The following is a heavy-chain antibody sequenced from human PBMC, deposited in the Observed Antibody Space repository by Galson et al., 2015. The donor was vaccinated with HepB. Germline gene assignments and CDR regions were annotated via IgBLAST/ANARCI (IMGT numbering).Heavy chain of an antibody. CDR3: ARSWEAAVGYYYYGMDV. Sequence: SLRLSCAASGFTVSSNYMSWVRQAPGKGLEWVSVIYSGGSTYYAASVKGRFTISRDNSKNTLYLQMNSLGAEDTAVYYCARSWEAAVGYYYYGMDVWGQGTTVTVSS. V-gene: IGHV3-66*02. J-gene: IGHJ6*02. CDR2: IYSGGST. CDR1: GFTVSSNY. D-gene: IGHD6-13*01.